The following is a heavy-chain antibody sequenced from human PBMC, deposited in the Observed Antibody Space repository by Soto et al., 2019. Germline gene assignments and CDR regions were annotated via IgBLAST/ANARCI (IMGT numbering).Heavy chain of an antibody. CDR2: INPNDGST. CDR3: ARDPAGYNGVKVDY. Sequence: SVKVSCKASGYTLTNYYMHWVRQAPGQGLEWMGIINPNDGSTSYAQKFQGRVTMTRDTSTRTVYMEVSSLRFEDTAVYYCARDPAGYNGVKVDYWGQ. D-gene: IGHD2-2*01. CDR1: GYTLTNYY. V-gene: IGHV1-46*01. J-gene: IGHJ4*01.